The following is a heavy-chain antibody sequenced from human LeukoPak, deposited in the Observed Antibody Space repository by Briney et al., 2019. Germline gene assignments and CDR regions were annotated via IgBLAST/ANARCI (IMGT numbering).Heavy chain of an antibody. D-gene: IGHD3-22*01. CDR3: AKSNGYGLIDI. Sequence: SETLSLTCAVYGGSFSGYYWSWIRQPPGKGLEWIGEINHSGSTNYNPSLKSRVTISVDTSRNQFSLKLNSVTAADTAVYYCAKSNGYGLIDIWGQGTMVAVSS. CDR2: INHSGST. CDR1: GGSFSGYY. V-gene: IGHV4-34*01. J-gene: IGHJ3*02.